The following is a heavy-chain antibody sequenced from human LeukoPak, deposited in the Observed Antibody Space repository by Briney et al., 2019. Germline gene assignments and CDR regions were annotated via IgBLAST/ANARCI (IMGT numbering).Heavy chain of an antibody. CDR3: ASTSSWDHYYYYYGMDV. J-gene: IGHJ6*02. V-gene: IGHV4-39*07. CDR1: GGSISSSNYY. D-gene: IGHD6-13*01. Sequence: SETLSLTCTVSGGSISSSNYYWGWIRQPPGKGLEWIGSIYHSGSTHYNPSLKSRVTMSVDTSKNQFSLKLSSVTAADTAVYYCASTSSWDHYYYYYGMDVWGQGTTVTVSS. CDR2: IYHSGST.